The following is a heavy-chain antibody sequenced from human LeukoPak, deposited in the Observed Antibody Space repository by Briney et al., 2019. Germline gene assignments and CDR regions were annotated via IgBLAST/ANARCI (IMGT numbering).Heavy chain of an antibody. CDR1: GFTFSSYA. CDR3: ARGAITMIVDY. CDR2: ISYDGSNK. J-gene: IGHJ4*02. V-gene: IGHV3-30-3*01. D-gene: IGHD3-22*01. Sequence: GGCLRLSCAASGFTFSSYAMHWVRQAPGKGLEWVAVISYDGSNKYYADSVKGRFTISRDNSKNTLYLQMNSLRAEDTAVYYCARGAITMIVDYWGQGTLVTVSS.